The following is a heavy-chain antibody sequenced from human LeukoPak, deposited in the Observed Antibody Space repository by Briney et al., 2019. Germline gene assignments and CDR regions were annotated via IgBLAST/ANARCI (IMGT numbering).Heavy chain of an antibody. V-gene: IGHV3-21*01. CDR2: ISSSSSYI. Sequence: GGSLRLSCAASGFTFSSYSMNWVRQAPGKGLEWVSSISSSSSYIYYADSVKGRFTISRDNAKNSLYLQMNSLRAEDTAVYYCARDSIIVLMVYADYYMDVWGKGTTVTVSS. CDR1: GFTFSSYS. D-gene: IGHD2-8*01. J-gene: IGHJ6*03. CDR3: ARDSIIVLMVYADYYMDV.